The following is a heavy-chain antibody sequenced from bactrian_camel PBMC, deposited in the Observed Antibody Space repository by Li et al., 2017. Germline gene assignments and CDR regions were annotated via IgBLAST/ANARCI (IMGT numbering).Heavy chain of an antibody. J-gene: IGHJ4*01. CDR3: AGRSGASCYEFFLRAKEGSNVVD. D-gene: IGHD2*01. V-gene: IGHV3S63*01. CDR1: GYTNRGYC. Sequence: HVQLVESGGGSVQAGGSLRLSCVVSGYTNRGYCIGWFRQAPGKEREGVACIYTGDGGALYADSVKGRFAISQDNGKNTVYLQMNSLIPEDSAMYYCAGRSGASCYEFFLRAKEGSNVVDWGQGTQVTVS. CDR2: IYTGDGGA.